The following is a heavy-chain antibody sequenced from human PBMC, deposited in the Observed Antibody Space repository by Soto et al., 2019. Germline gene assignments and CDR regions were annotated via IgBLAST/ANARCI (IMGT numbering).Heavy chain of an antibody. J-gene: IGHJ4*02. CDR3: ARHRIEVVWRGFDF. Sequence: ICTVSADSSTISNSYWGWLRQPPGKGLQWIGSSSYNGGTFYNPSLKGRVAISVDTSKKQSSLQVTSVTAADTAVYYCARHRIEVVWRGFDFWGQGSPVTVSS. CDR2: SSYNGGT. CDR1: ADSSTISNSY. V-gene: IGHV4-39*01. D-gene: IGHD1-1*01.